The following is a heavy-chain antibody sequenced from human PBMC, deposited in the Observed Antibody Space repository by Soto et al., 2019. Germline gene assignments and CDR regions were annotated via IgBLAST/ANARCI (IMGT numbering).Heavy chain of an antibody. CDR2: ITGDGGVT. CDR1: GITFSSSV. J-gene: IGHJ4*02. CDR3: AKNCRACPKTACYFY. V-gene: IGHV3-23*01. D-gene: IGHD2-15*01. Sequence: EVQLLESGGGLAQPGGSLRLSCAASGITFSSSVMTWVRQAPGKGLEWISVITGDGGVTYYADFAKGRFTISRDNFKNTVFLQMNSLIAEDTAVYYCAKNCRACPKTACYFYWGQGTRVAGSS.